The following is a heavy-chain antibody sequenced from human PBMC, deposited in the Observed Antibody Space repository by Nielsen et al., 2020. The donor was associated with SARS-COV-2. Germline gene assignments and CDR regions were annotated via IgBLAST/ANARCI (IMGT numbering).Heavy chain of an antibody. Sequence: GGSLKISCAASGFSFNNHGMHWVRQAPGKGLEWVAYISYEGSKQYYADSVKGRFTISRDFSKSTLYLQMNSLRTEDTAMYYCAKDRAIFMIYITRGGPDSWGQGTLVTVSS. CDR3: AKDRAIFMIYITRGGPDS. CDR2: ISYEGSKQ. D-gene: IGHD3/OR15-3a*01. V-gene: IGHV3-30*18. CDR1: GFSFNNHG. J-gene: IGHJ4*02.